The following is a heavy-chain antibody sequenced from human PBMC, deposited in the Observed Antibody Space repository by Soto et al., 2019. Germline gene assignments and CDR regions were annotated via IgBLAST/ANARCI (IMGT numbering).Heavy chain of an antibody. CDR1: AFSLSTGGVG. CDR2: IYWDDDK. D-gene: IGHD2-21*02. V-gene: IGHV2-5*02. CDR3: IQSRGGGDCLQPYAPYSYYGMDV. Sequence: GSGPTLVNPTQTLTLTCTFSAFSLSTGGVGVGWIRQPPGKALEWLALIYWDDDKRYSPSLRSRLTITKDTSKNQVVLTMTNMDPVDTATYYCIQSRGGGDCLQPYAPYSYYGMDVWGKGTTVTFSS. J-gene: IGHJ6*04.